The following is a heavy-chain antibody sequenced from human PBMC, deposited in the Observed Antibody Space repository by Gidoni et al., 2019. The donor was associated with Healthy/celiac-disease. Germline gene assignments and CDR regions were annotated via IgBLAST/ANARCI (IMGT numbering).Heavy chain of an antibody. CDR2: MNPNSGNT. J-gene: IGHJ4*02. CDR1: GYPFTSYD. V-gene: IGHV1-8*01. Sequence: QVQLVQSGAEVKKPGASVKVSCKASGYPFTSYDINWVRQATGQGLEWMGWMNPNSGNTGYAQKFQGRVTMTRNTSISTAYMELSSLRSEDTAVYYCARGVSRTYYYDSSGTYDYWGQGTLVTVSS. CDR3: ARGVSRTYYYDSSGTYDY. D-gene: IGHD3-22*01.